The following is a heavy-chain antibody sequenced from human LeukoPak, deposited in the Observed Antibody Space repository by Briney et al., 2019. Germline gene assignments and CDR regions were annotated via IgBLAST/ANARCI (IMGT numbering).Heavy chain of an antibody. D-gene: IGHD6-19*01. CDR2: IDPSDSYT. V-gene: IGHV5-10-1*01. J-gene: IGHJ4*02. Sequence: GESLKISCRGSGYSFTSYWINWGRPMPGKGLGWRGRIDPSDSYTNYSPSFRGHVTISVHKSISAAYLQWSSLKASDTAVYYCARRDRTGWYDFDYWGQGTLVTVSS. CDR3: ARRDRTGWYDFDY. CDR1: GYSFTSYW.